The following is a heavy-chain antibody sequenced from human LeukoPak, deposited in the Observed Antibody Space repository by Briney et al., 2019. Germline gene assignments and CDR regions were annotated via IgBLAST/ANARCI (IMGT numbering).Heavy chain of an antibody. Sequence: SETLSLTCTVSGSPISGYCWSWIRQPAGKGLEWIGRIYTSGSTNYNPSLKSRVTISVDTSKNQFSLKLSSVTAADTAVYYCARVHPGPENVDYWGQGTLVTVSS. J-gene: IGHJ4*02. CDR2: IYTSGST. D-gene: IGHD1-1*01. CDR3: ARVHPGPENVDY. CDR1: GSPISGYC. V-gene: IGHV4-4*07.